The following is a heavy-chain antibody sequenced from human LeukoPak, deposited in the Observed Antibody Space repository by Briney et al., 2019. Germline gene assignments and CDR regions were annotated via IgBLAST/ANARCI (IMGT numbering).Heavy chain of an antibody. CDR1: GYTFTNYD. J-gene: IGHJ4*02. CDR2: VSTDSGNS. CDR3: AGGVSRGVDY. Sequence: ASVKVSCKASGYTFTNYDINWVRQATGQGLEWLGWVSTDSGNSDSAQKFQGRITLTRDTSISTVFLELRNLRSDDTAVYYCAGGVSRGVDYWGQGTLVTVSS. D-gene: IGHD3-16*01. V-gene: IGHV1-8*02.